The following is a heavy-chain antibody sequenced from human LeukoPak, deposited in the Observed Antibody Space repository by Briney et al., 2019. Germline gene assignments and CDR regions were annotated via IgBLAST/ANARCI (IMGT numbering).Heavy chain of an antibody. CDR1: GFPFSSYA. CDR3: VKDHGYSNGYFDY. CDR2: ISSIGGST. V-gene: IGHV3-64D*09. J-gene: IGHJ4*02. D-gene: IGHD5-18*01. Sequence: QPGGSLRLSCSASGFPFSSYALHWVRQAPGKGLEHVSGISSIGGSTYYADSLKGRFTISRDNSKNTLYLQMTSLRPEDTAVYYCVKDHGYSNGYFDYWGQGTLVTVSS.